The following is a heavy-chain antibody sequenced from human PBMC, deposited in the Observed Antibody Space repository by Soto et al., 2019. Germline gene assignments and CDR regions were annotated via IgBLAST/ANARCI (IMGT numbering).Heavy chain of an antibody. CDR2: ISGSGGST. CDR3: AKWTMVRGAPPYYYGMDV. CDR1: GFTLNSYA. Sequence: HPGGSLGLSCAASGFTLNSYAMSWVRQAPGKGLEWVSAISGSGGSTYYADSVKGRFTISRDNSKNTLHLQMNSLRAEDTAVYYSAKWTMVRGAPPYYYGMDVWGQGTTVTVSS. J-gene: IGHJ6*02. D-gene: IGHD3-10*01. V-gene: IGHV3-23*01.